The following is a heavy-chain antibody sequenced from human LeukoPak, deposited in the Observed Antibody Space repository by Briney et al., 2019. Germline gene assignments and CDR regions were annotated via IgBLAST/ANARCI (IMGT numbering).Heavy chain of an antibody. Sequence: GGSLRLSCAASGFSLSSYWMHWVRQAPGKGLVWVSRVNGDGSSTNYADSVKGRFTISRDNAKNTLYLQMNSLRAEDTAVYYCAKVVTGSRNAFDIWGQGTMVTVSS. D-gene: IGHD1-20*01. CDR2: VNGDGSST. CDR3: AKVVTGSRNAFDI. V-gene: IGHV3-74*01. J-gene: IGHJ3*02. CDR1: GFSLSSYW.